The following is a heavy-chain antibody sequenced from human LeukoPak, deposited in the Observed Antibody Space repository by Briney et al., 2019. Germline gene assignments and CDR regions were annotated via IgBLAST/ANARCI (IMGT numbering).Heavy chain of an antibody. J-gene: IGHJ4*02. CDR1: GGSISSYY. V-gene: IGHV4-59*08. CDR2: IYYGGST. CDR3: ARHVSDRYDPHDY. Sequence: SETLSLTCTVSGGSISSYYWSWIRQPPGKGLEWIGYIYYGGSTNYNPSLKSRVTISVDTSKNQFSLKLSSVTAADTAVYYCARHVSDRYDPHDYWGQGTLVTVSS. D-gene: IGHD3-16*01.